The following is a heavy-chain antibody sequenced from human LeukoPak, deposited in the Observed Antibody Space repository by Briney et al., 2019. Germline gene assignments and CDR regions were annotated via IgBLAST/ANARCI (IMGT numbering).Heavy chain of an antibody. J-gene: IGHJ4*02. CDR2: IWYDGSNK. Sequence: GRSLRLSCAASGFTFSSYARHWVRQAPGKGLEWVAVIWYDGSNKNYADSVRGRFTISRDNSKNTLYLQMNSLRAEDTAVYYCARVAMSDSSGYCDYWGQGTLVTVSS. V-gene: IGHV3-33*01. CDR3: ARVAMSDSSGYCDY. CDR1: GFTFSSYA. D-gene: IGHD3-22*01.